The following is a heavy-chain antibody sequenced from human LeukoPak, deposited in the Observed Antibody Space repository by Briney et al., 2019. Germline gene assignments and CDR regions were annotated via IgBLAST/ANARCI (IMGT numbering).Heavy chain of an antibody. CDR1: GFNFNGYT. Sequence: GGSLRLSCTASGFNFNGYTMHCVRQAPGKGLEWVSLITWDGGRTYYADSLKGRFAISRDNNKNSLYLQMNSLRAEDTAVYYCAKDLTGGDTMVRGVIIPLGWFDPWGRGTLVTVSS. V-gene: IGHV3-43*01. CDR2: ITWDGGRT. J-gene: IGHJ5*02. CDR3: AKDLTGGDTMVRGVIIPLGWFDP. D-gene: IGHD3-10*01.